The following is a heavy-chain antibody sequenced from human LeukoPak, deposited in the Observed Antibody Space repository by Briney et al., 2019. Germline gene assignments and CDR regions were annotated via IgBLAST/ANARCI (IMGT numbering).Heavy chain of an antibody. CDR2: IIPIFGTA. Sequence: ASVKVSCKASGGTFSSYAISWVRQAPGQGLEWMGGIIPIFGTANYAQKFQGRVTITTDESTSTAYMELSSLRSEDTAVYYCARARGVVVPAATQAARAFDYWGQGTLVTVSS. V-gene: IGHV1-69*05. CDR3: ARARGVVVPAATQAARAFDY. J-gene: IGHJ4*02. CDR1: GGTFSSYA. D-gene: IGHD2-2*01.